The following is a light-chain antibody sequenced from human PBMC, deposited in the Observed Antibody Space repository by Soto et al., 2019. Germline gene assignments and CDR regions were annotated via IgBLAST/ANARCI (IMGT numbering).Light chain of an antibody. V-gene: IGKV3-20*01. CDR1: QSVSSSS. J-gene: IGKJ4*01. Sequence: EIVLTQSPGTLSLSPGDSATLSCRASQSVSSSSLAWYQQKPGQAPRLLFFGVSNRAAGVPDRFGGSGSGTDFTLTISXLEPEDFAVYYCQQYGGSPLTFGGGTKVDIK. CDR2: GVS. CDR3: QQYGGSPLT.